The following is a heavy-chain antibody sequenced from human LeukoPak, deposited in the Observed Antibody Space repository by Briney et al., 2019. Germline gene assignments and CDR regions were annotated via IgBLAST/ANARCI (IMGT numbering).Heavy chain of an antibody. V-gene: IGHV3-23*01. CDR3: QLVLTILRQNHFDP. Sequence: GGSLRLSCPASGFTFSNYAMSWVRQAPGKGLEWVSAISGSGGSTYYADSVKGRFTISRDNSKNTLDLQMNSLRAEDTAVYYYQLVLTILRQNHFDPWHKGPLDTVPS. J-gene: IGHJ5*02. D-gene: IGHD6-13*01. CDR1: GFTFSNYA. CDR2: ISGSGGST.